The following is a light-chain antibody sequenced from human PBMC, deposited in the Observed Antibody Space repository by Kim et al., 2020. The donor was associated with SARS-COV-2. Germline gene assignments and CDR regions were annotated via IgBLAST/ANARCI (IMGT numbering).Light chain of an antibody. Sequence: VLTQSPDTLSLSPGDRATLSCRTSRNVTSTYIAWYQHKPGHAPRLLFYGGSRRATAIPDRFSGSGSGTNFTLTISRLESEDFAFYYCQRYASSLTFGPGTKVDIK. CDR3: QRYASSLT. J-gene: IGKJ3*01. V-gene: IGKV3-20*01. CDR1: RNVTSTY. CDR2: GGS.